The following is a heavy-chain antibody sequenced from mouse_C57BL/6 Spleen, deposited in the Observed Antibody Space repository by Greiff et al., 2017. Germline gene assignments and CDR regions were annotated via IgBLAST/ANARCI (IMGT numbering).Heavy chain of an antibody. V-gene: IGHV1-52*01. CDR1: GYTFTSYW. J-gene: IGHJ4*01. CDR2: IDPSDSET. CDR3: ARRSYAMDC. Sequence: QVQLQQPGAELVRPGSSVKLSCKASGYTFTSYWMHWVKQRPIQGLEWIGNIDPSDSETHYNQKFKDKDTLTVDKSSSTAYMQLSSLTSKDSSVYYCARRSYAMDCWGQGTSVTVSS.